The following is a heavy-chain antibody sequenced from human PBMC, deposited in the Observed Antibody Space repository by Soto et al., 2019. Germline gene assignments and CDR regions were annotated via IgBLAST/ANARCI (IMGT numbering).Heavy chain of an antibody. CDR3: ARVCGLRYFDTKAYGMDD. V-gene: IGHV1-69*13. J-gene: IGHJ6*01. Sequence: GASVKVSCKASGGTFSSYAISWVRQAPGQGLEWMGGIIPIFGTANYAQKFQGRVTITADDSTSTAYMELSSLRSEDTAVYYCARVCGLRYFDTKAYGMDDWGQGTTVSV. CDR2: IIPIFGTA. D-gene: IGHD3-9*01. CDR1: GGTFSSYA.